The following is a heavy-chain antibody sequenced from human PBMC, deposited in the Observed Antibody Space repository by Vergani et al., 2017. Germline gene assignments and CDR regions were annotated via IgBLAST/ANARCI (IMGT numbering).Heavy chain of an antibody. Sequence: QVQLQQWGAGLLKPSETLSLTCAVYGASFSDFYWNWIRQPPGKGPEWIGEINHSGSTNYNPSLKSRVTISIDTSKNQFSLNVTSVTAADTAVYYCAGQRLNICGVVTHFDYWGQGTLVTVYS. D-gene: IGHD3-3*02. CDR1: GASFSDFY. CDR2: INHSGST. CDR3: AGQRLNICGVVTHFDY. J-gene: IGHJ4*02. V-gene: IGHV4-34*01.